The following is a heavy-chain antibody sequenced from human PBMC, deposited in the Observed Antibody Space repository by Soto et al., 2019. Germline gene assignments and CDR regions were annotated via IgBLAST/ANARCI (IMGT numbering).Heavy chain of an antibody. D-gene: IGHD6-19*01. J-gene: IGHJ6*02. V-gene: IGHV1-58*02. CDR2: IVVGSGNT. CDR3: ATQGIAVAGGYYGMDV. Sequence: QMQLVQSGPEVKKPGTSVRVSCKASGFTFSTSAMQWVRQSRGQRLEWIGWIVVGSGNTNYAQKFQERVPITRDMSTSTAYMELSSLRSEGTAVYYCATQGIAVAGGYYGMDVWGQGTTVTVSS. CDR1: GFTFSTSA.